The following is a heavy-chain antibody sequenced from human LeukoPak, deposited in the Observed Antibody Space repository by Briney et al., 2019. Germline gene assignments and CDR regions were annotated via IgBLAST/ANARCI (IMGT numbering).Heavy chain of an antibody. CDR2: IKRKAYGGTT. CDR1: GFTFGDYA. D-gene: IGHD2-2*01. Sequence: GGSLRLSCTASGFTFGDYAMSWFRQAPGKGLEGVGFIKRKAYGGTTEYAASVKGRFTISRDDSISIAYLQMNSLKTEDTAVYYCTRDLSLIVVVPAANFDYWGQGTLVTVSS. V-gene: IGHV3-49*03. J-gene: IGHJ4*02. CDR3: TRDLSLIVVVPAANFDY.